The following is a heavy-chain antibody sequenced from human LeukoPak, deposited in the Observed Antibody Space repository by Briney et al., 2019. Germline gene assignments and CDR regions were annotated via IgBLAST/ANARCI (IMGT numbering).Heavy chain of an antibody. CDR3: ARSYQLLSTDAFDI. D-gene: IGHD2-2*01. Sequence: GGSLRLSCAASGFTFSSYAMGWVRQAPGKGLEWVSAISGSGGSTYYADSVKGRFTISRDNSKNTLYLQMDSQRAEDTAVYYCARSYQLLSTDAFDIWGQGTMVTVSS. CDR2: ISGSGGST. V-gene: IGHV3-23*01. J-gene: IGHJ3*02. CDR1: GFTFSSYA.